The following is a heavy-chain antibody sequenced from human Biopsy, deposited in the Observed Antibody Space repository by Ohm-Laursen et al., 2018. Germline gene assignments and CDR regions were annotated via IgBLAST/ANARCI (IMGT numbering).Heavy chain of an antibody. Sequence: SETLSLTCTVSGGSISGSSWSWIRQAPGKGLEWIGYISYSRDTNYNPSLKSRITISVDTSKNQFSLKLTSVTAADTAVCYCAKHGSGWTGDDAFHIWGQGTMVTVSS. CDR2: ISYSRDT. J-gene: IGHJ3*02. V-gene: IGHV4-59*08. D-gene: IGHD6-19*01. CDR1: GGSISGSS. CDR3: AKHGSGWTGDDAFHI.